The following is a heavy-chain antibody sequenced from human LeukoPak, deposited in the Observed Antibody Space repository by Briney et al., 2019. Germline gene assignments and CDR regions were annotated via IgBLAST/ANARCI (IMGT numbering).Heavy chain of an antibody. Sequence: ASVKDSFKASGYTFTRHDNNWVRQATGQGLEWMGWMNPNSGNTGYPQKFQGRVTMTRNTSISTAYMELSSLRAEDTAVYYCARVPSYYDDGSYAFDIWGQGTMVTVSS. V-gene: IGHV1-8*02. J-gene: IGHJ3*02. CDR3: ARVPSYYDDGSYAFDI. CDR1: GYTFTRHD. CDR2: MNPNSGNT. D-gene: IGHD3-22*01.